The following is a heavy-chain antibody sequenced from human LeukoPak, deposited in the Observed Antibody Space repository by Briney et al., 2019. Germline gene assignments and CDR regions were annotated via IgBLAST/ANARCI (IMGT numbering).Heavy chain of an antibody. Sequence: PSQTLSLTCTVSGGSISSGDYYWSWIRQPPGKGLEGIGYIYYSGSTYYNPSLKSRVTISVDTSKNQFSLKLSSVTAADTAVYYCARAPRGYQLLVYWGQGTLVTVSS. CDR2: IYYSGST. D-gene: IGHD2-2*01. J-gene: IGHJ4*02. CDR1: GGSISSGDYY. V-gene: IGHV4-30-4*01. CDR3: ARAPRGYQLLVY.